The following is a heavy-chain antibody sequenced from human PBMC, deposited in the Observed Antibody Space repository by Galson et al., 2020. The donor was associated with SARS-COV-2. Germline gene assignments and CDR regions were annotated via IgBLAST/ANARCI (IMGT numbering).Heavy chain of an antibody. CDR2: ISSSSSYI. CDR3: ARGLAGPYLISSGWYADYYYYGMDV. Sequence: NSGGSLRLSCAASGFTFSSYSMNWVRQAPGKGLEWVSSISSSSSYIYYADSVKGRFTISRDNAKNSLYLQMNSLIAEDTAVYYCARGLAGPYLISSGWYADYYYYGMDVWGQGATVTVSS. V-gene: IGHV3-21*01. J-gene: IGHJ6*02. D-gene: IGHD6-19*01. CDR1: GFTFSSYS.